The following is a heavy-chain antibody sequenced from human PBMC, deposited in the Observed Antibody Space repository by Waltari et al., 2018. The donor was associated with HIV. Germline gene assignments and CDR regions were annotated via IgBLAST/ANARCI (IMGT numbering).Heavy chain of an antibody. D-gene: IGHD3-16*01. CDR1: GDSVSSGSYF. CDR2: VYTPGSI. V-gene: IGHV4-61*02. J-gene: IGHJ4*02. CDR3: ARDSPSGFGGILGL. Sequence: VQLKESGPGLVQPLQTLSLTCTVSGDSVSSGSYFWSWIRQPAGGGLEWIGGVYTPGSIYYSTSLKNRVTISLDTSKNVLSLKLASVTAADTAFDYCARDSPSGFGGILGLWGQGILVTVSS.